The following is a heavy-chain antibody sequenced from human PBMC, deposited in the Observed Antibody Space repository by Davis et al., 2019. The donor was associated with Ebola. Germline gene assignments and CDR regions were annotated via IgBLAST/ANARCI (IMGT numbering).Heavy chain of an antibody. V-gene: IGHV3-23*01. J-gene: IGHJ4*02. Sequence: GGSLRLSCAASGLTFSSYAMSWVRQAPGKGLEWVSAISGSGGSTYYADSVKGRFTISRDNSKNTLYLQMNSLRAEDTAVYYCAKSDCTNGVCPGFDYWGQGTLVTVSS. CDR3: AKSDCTNGVCPGFDY. CDR2: ISGSGGST. CDR1: GLTFSSYA. D-gene: IGHD2-8*01.